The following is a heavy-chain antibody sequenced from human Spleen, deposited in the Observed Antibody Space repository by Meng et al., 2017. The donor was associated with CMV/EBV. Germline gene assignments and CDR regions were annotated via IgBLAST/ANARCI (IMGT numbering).Heavy chain of an antibody. Sequence: GESLKISCAASGFTFSNYWMSWVRQAPGKGLEWVANIKQDGSEKYYVDSVKGRFTISRDNSKKMLYLQINSLSTEDTAMYYCAKHKSQFYYDSSGRYFDYWGQGTLVTVSS. CDR3: AKHKSQFYYDSSGRYFDY. CDR1: GFTFSNYW. J-gene: IGHJ4*02. D-gene: IGHD3-22*01. CDR2: IKQDGSEK. V-gene: IGHV3-7*03.